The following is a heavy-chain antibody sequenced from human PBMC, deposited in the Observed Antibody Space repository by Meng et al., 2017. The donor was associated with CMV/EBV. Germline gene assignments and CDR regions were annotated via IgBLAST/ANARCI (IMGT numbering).Heavy chain of an antibody. CDR3: AREAPLSFWSGLN. Sequence: GESLKISCAASGFTLRNYWIHWVRQAPGKGLMWVSRVNSDASSTNYADSVKGRFTISRDNAKNSLYLQMNSLRAEDTAVYYCAREAPLSFWSGLNWGQGTLVTVSS. D-gene: IGHD3-3*01. J-gene: IGHJ4*02. V-gene: IGHV3-74*01. CDR2: VNSDASST. CDR1: GFTLRNYW.